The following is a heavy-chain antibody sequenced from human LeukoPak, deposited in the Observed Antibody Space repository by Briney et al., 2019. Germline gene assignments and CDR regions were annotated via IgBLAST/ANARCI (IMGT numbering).Heavy chain of an antibody. J-gene: IGHJ1*01. CDR3: ARGPELNYGFPSAEYFQH. CDR1: GYTFTGYY. D-gene: IGHD3-10*01. Sequence: GASVKVSCKASGYTFTGYYMHWMRQAPGQGLEWMGGIIPIFGTANYAQKFQGRVTITADESTSTAYMELSSLRSEDTAVYYCARGPELNYGFPSAEYFQHWGQGTLVTVSS. CDR2: IIPIFGTA. V-gene: IGHV1-69*13.